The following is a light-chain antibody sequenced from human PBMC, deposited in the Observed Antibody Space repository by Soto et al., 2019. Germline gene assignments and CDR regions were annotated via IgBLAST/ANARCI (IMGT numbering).Light chain of an antibody. Sequence: EIVLTQSPGTLSLSPGERATLSCRASQSVSSSSLAWYQQKPGQAPRLLMYGTSSRATGTPDRFSGSGSGTDFTLTISRLESEDFGVYYCQQYGSSPLTFGGGTKVEIK. CDR3: QQYGSSPLT. J-gene: IGKJ4*01. CDR1: QSVSSSS. CDR2: GTS. V-gene: IGKV3-20*01.